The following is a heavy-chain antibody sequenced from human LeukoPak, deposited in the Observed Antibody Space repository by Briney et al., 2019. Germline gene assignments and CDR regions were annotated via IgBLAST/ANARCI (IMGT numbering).Heavy chain of an antibody. V-gene: IGHV4-4*07. CDR3: ARDKRLGWERADTTFDY. D-gene: IGHD1-1*01. Sequence: SETLSLTCTVSGGYISTYYWSWIRQSAGKGLEWIGRIYSSGSANYNPSLKSRLAMSVDTSKNQFSLRLSSVTAADTAVYYCARDKRLGWERADTTFDYWGQGTLVTVSS. CDR1: GGYISTYY. J-gene: IGHJ4*02. CDR2: IYSSGSA.